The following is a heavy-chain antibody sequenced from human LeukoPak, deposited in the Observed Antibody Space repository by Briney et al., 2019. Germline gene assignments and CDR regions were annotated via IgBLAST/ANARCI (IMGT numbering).Heavy chain of an antibody. V-gene: IGHV3-7*01. CDR1: GFTFSAYW. CDR3: VRDRGTVPADY. Sequence: PGGSLRLSCAASGFTFSAYWVTWVRQAPGKGLEWVADINEDGSEIYYLDSVKGRFTISRDNAKNSLYLQMNSLRAEDTAVYYCVRDRGTVPADYWGQGTLVTVSS. CDR2: INEDGSEI. J-gene: IGHJ4*02. D-gene: IGHD2-2*01.